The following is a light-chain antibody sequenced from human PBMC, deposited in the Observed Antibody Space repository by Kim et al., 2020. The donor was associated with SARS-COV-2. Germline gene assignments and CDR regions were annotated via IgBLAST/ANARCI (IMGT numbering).Light chain of an antibody. Sequence: VSPGEAAPLSCRASGSIKTNLAWYQQRPGQAPTLLIYGAFTRATDIPARFSGSGSGTEFTLTINGLQSEDIAVYYCQQYNNWPLTFGGGTKVDIK. CDR2: GAF. CDR3: QQYNNWPLT. V-gene: IGKV3-15*01. J-gene: IGKJ4*01. CDR1: GSIKTN.